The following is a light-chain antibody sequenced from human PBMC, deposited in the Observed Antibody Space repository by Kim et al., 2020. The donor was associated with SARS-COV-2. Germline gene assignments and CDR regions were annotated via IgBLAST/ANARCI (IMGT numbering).Light chain of an antibody. Sequence: EVVFAQSPGTLSLSPGERATLSCRASQSVTSNYLAWYQQKPGQTPRLLIYVASRRATGIPDRFSGSGSGTDFTLTISRLEPEDFAVYYCQQYGTSPYTFGQGTKLGI. J-gene: IGKJ2*01. CDR2: VAS. CDR1: QSVTSNY. CDR3: QQYGTSPYT. V-gene: IGKV3-20*01.